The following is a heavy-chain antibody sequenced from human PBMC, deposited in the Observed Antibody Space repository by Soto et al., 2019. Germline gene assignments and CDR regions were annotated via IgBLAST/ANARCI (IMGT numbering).Heavy chain of an antibody. D-gene: IGHD2-2*01. CDR2: IIPILGIA. CDR1: GGTFSSYT. J-gene: IGHJ6*02. CDR3: ARDRGLGYCSSTSCYSSPYYYGMDV. Sequence: SVKVSCKASGGTFSSYTISWVRQAPGQGLEWMGRIIPILGIANYAQKFQGRVTITADKSTSTAYMELSSLRSEDTAVYYCARDRGLGYCSSTSCYSSPYYYGMDVWG. V-gene: IGHV1-69*04.